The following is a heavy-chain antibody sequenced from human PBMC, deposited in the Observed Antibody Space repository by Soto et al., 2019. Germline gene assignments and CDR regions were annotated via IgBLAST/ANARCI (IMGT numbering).Heavy chain of an antibody. V-gene: IGHV3-23*01. J-gene: IGHJ4*02. CDR2: ISRSGNST. CDR3: AKDAKILDWLPTSYYFDF. CDR1: GLSFSSYA. D-gene: IGHD3-9*01. Sequence: EVQVLESGGGLAQPGRSLRLSCAVSGLSFSSYAMTWVRQSPGKGLEWVSSISRSGNSTYSADSVRGRFTISRDNSKNTLYLQMNSLRAEDTPFYYCAKDAKILDWLPTSYYFDFWGQGTLVTVSS.